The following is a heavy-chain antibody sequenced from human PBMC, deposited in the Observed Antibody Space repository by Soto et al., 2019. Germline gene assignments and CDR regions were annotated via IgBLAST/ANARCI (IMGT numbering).Heavy chain of an antibody. D-gene: IGHD5-18*01. CDR1: GGSISSGGYY. CDR2: IYYSGST. CDR3: ARGGGGYSYGDDAFDI. Sequence: QVQLQESGPGLVKPSQTLSLTCTVSGGSISSGGYYWSWIRQHPGKGLEWIGYIYYSGSTYYNPSLTRRVTISVDTSKNQFSLKLSSVTAADTAVYYCARGGGGYSYGDDAFDIWGQGTMVTVSS. J-gene: IGHJ3*02. V-gene: IGHV4-31*03.